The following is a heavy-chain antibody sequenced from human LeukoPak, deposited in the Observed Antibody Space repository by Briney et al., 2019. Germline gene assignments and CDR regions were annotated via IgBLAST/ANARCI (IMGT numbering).Heavy chain of an antibody. V-gene: IGHV4-30-4*01. Sequence: SETLSLTCTVSGGSISSGDYYWSWICQPPGKGLEWIGYIYYSGSTYYNPSLKSRVTISVDTSKNQFSLKLSSVTAADTAVYYCADYYDSSGYYYGEYFQHWGQGTLVTVSS. CDR1: GGSISSGDYY. D-gene: IGHD3-22*01. J-gene: IGHJ1*01. CDR3: ADYYDSSGYYYGEYFQH. CDR2: IYYSGST.